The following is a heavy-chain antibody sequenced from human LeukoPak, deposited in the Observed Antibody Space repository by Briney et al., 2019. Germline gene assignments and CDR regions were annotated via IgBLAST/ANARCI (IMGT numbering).Heavy chain of an antibody. V-gene: IGHV3-33*06. CDR3: AKNGGYYYFYMDV. D-gene: IGHD2-8*01. CDR1: GFTFSSYG. CDR2: IWYDGSIK. J-gene: IGHJ6*03. Sequence: GGSLRLSCAAPGFTFSSYGMHWVRQAPGKGLEWVLVIWYDGSIKYYADSVKGRFTISRDNSKNTLYLQMYSLRAEDTAVYYSAKNGGYYYFYMDVWGKGTTVSVSS.